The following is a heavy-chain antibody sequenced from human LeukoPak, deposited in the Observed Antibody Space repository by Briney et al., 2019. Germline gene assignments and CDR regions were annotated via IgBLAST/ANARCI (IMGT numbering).Heavy chain of an antibody. CDR1: GGSFSGYY. CDR3: ARRRVALSVDY. V-gene: IGHV4-34*01. CDR2: INHSGST. J-gene: IGHJ4*02. D-gene: IGHD2-15*01. Sequence: SETLSLTCAVYGGSFSGYYWSWIRQPPGKGLEWIGEINHSGSTNYNPSLKSRVTISVDTPKNQFSLKLSSVTAADTAVYYCARRRVALSVDYWGQGTLVTVSS.